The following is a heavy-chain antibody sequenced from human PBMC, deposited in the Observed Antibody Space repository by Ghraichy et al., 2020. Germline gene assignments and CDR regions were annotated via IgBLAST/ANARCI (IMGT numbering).Heavy chain of an antibody. V-gene: IGHV3-48*02. CDR3: VRFGYGDTPFDY. D-gene: IGHD4-17*01. CDR2: IRSSSGTI. Sequence: GGSLRLSCAASGFTFSSYSMNWVRQAPGKGLEWVSYIRSSSGTIYYADSVKGRFTISRDNAKNSLYLQMNSLRDEDTAVYYCVRFGYGDTPFDYWGQGTLVTVSS. CDR1: GFTFSSYS. J-gene: IGHJ4*02.